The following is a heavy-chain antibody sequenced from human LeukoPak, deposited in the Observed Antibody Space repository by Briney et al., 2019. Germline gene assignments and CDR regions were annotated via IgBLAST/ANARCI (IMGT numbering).Heavy chain of an antibody. D-gene: IGHD5-18*01. J-gene: IGHJ4*02. CDR1: GFTFSSCW. CDR2: IKQDGSEK. V-gene: IGHV3-7*03. Sequence: PGGSLRLSCAASGFTFSSCWMSWVRQAPGKGLEWVSNIKQDGSEKYYVDSVKGRFTLSRDNAKNSLFLQMNSLRAEDTAVYYCARDLSPRGYSYGFGYWGQGTLVTVSS. CDR3: ARDLSPRGYSYGFGY.